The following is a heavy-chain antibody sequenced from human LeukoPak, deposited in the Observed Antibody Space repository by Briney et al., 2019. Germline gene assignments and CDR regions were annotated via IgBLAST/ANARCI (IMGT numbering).Heavy chain of an antibody. Sequence: SETLSLTCAVSGDSISSGGYSWSRIRQPPGKGLEWIGSIYYSGSTYYNPSLKSRVTISVDTSKNQFSLKLSSVTAADTAVYYCARVVVPATITLKNYGMDVWGQGTTVTVSS. V-gene: IGHV4-30-2*03. CDR2: IYYSGST. CDR1: GDSISSGGYS. D-gene: IGHD2-2*02. J-gene: IGHJ6*02. CDR3: ARVVVPATITLKNYGMDV.